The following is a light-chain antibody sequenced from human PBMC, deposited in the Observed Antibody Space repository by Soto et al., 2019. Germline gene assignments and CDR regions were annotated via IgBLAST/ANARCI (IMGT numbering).Light chain of an antibody. Sequence: EIVLTQSPGTLSLSPGERATLSCRASQRVTSTSLAWYRQRPGQAPRLLIYGASSRAAGIPDRFSGSGSGTNFTLTISRLEPEDFAVDYCQQYGTTPQTFGQGTRVDIK. CDR1: QRVTSTS. CDR3: QQYGTTPQT. V-gene: IGKV3-20*01. J-gene: IGKJ1*01. CDR2: GAS.